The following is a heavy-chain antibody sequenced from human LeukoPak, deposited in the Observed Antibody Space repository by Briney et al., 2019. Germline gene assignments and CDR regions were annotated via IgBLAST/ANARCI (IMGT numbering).Heavy chain of an antibody. Sequence: PSGTLSLTCTVSGSSISSDHWNWIRQPPGKGLEWIGCIYYSGSTYYNPSLKSRVTISVDMSKSQFSLRLTSVTAADTAVYYCARKNDFDIWGQGTLVTVSS. V-gene: IGHV4-59*01. J-gene: IGHJ3*02. CDR2: IYYSGST. CDR1: GSSISSDH. CDR3: ARKNDFDI. D-gene: IGHD2/OR15-2a*01.